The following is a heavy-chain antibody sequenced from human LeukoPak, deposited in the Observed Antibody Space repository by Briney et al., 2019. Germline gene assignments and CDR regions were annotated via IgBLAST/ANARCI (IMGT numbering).Heavy chain of an antibody. Sequence: SETLSLTCAVYGGSFSGYYWSWIRQPPGKGLEWIGEINHSGSTNYNPSLKSRVTISVDTSKNQFSLKLSSVTAADTAVYYCARLKDYDFWSGYYIDYWGQGTLVTVSS. CDR2: INHSGST. V-gene: IGHV4-34*01. D-gene: IGHD3-3*01. CDR3: ARLKDYDFWSGYYIDY. CDR1: GGSFSGYY. J-gene: IGHJ4*02.